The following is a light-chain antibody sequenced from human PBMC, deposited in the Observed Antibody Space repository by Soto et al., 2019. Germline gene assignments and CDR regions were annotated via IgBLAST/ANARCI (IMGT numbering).Light chain of an antibody. CDR1: QSLLYSSNYKNY. Sequence: DIVMTQSPDSLAVSLGERATINCKSSQSLLYSSNYKNYLAWYQQKPGQPPKLLIYWASTRESGVPDRFSGSGSGTDFTLTISSLQAEDVAVYYCQQYYSTLTFGGVTKVEIK. V-gene: IGKV4-1*01. J-gene: IGKJ4*01. CDR2: WAS. CDR3: QQYYSTLT.